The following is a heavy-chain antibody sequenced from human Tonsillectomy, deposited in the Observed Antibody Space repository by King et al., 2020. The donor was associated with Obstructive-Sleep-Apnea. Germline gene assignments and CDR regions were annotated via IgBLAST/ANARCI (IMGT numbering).Heavy chain of an antibody. D-gene: IGHD6-19*01. CDR2: ISWNSGSI. J-gene: IGHJ4*02. CDR1: GFTFDDYA. Sequence: DVQLVESGGGLVQPVRSLRLSCVASGFTFDDYAMHWVRQAPGKGLEWVSGISWNSGSIGYVDSVKGRLTISRENVKKSLYLQMNSLRVEDTALYYCAKDKDSSGWYADYWGQGTLVTVSS. V-gene: IGHV3-9*01. CDR3: AKDKDSSGWYADY.